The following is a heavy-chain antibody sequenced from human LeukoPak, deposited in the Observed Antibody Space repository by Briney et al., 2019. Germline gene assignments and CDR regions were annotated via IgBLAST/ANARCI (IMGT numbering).Heavy chain of an antibody. CDR2: IYPGDSYA. CDR1: GYSFTNYW. V-gene: IGHV5-51*01. Sequence: GESLKTSCKGSGYSFTNYWIGWVRQMPGKGLEWMGIIYPGDSYARYSPSFQGQVTISADKSINTAYLQWSRLKASDTAMYYCARHGITDDATIRGFGYWGQGTLATVSS. D-gene: IGHD5-12*01. CDR3: ARHGITDDATIRGFGY. J-gene: IGHJ4*02.